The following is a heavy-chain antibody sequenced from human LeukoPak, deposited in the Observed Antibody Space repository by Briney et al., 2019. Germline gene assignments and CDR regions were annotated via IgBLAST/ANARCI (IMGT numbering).Heavy chain of an antibody. Sequence: SQTLSLTCTVSGGSISSGGYSWSWIRQHPGKGLEWIGYIYYSGSTYYNPSLKSRVTISVDTSKNQFSLKLSSVTAADTAVYYCASGNRGGSYYFDYWGQGTLVTVSS. CDR2: IYYSGST. CDR1: GGSISSGGYS. D-gene: IGHD2-15*01. V-gene: IGHV4-31*03. CDR3: ASGNRGGSYYFDY. J-gene: IGHJ4*02.